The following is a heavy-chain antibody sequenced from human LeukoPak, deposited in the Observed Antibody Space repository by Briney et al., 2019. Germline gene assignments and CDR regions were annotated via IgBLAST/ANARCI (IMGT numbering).Heavy chain of an antibody. CDR2: IYHSGST. V-gene: IGHV4-30-2*01. D-gene: IGHD5-12*01. CDR3: ARGEGGYDSPFDY. J-gene: IGHJ4*02. Sequence: SETLSLTCAVSGGSISSGGYSWSWIRQPPGKGLEWIGYIYHSGSTYYNPSLKSRVTISVDRSKNKFSLKLSSVTAAETAVYYCARGEGGYDSPFDYWGKGTLVTVSP. CDR1: GGSISSGGYS.